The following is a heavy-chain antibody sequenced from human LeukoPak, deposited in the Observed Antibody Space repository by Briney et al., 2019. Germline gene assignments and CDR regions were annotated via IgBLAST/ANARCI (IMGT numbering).Heavy chain of an antibody. Sequence: GASVKVSCKASGYTFTGYYMHWVRQAPGQGLEWMGWINPNSGGTNYAQKFQGRVTMTRDTSISTAYMELSRLRSDDTAVYYCARGWSIAARGPPSWFDPWGQGTLVTVSS. J-gene: IGHJ5*02. CDR3: ARGWSIAARGPPSWFDP. V-gene: IGHV1-2*02. CDR2: INPNSGGT. CDR1: GYTFTGYY. D-gene: IGHD6-6*01.